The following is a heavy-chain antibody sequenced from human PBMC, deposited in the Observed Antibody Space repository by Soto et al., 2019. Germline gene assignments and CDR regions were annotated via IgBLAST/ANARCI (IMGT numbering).Heavy chain of an antibody. D-gene: IGHD5-18*01. J-gene: IGHJ4*02. CDR3: ARDQQYNYGQV. V-gene: IGHV3-74*01. CDR1: GFTFSSYW. CDR2: INSDGSRT. Sequence: EVQLVESGGGLVQPGGSLKLSCAASGFTFSSYWMHWVRQAPGKGLVWVSRINSDGSRTIYADSVKGRFTISRDNAKNTLYLQMNRLRAEDTAVYYCARDQQYNYGQVWGQGTLVTVSS.